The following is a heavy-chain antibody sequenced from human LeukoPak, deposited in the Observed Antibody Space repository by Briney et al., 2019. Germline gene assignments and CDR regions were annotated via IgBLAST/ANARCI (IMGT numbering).Heavy chain of an antibody. D-gene: IGHD3-9*01. Sequence: GGSLRLSCAASGFTFSSYAMSWVRQAPGKGLEWVSAISGSGGSTYYADSVRGRFTISRDNSKNTLFLQMNSLRPEDTAVYYCARGPDYDILADYFDYWGQGTLVTVSS. J-gene: IGHJ4*02. CDR1: GFTFSSYA. CDR2: ISGSGGST. V-gene: IGHV3-23*01. CDR3: ARGPDYDILADYFDY.